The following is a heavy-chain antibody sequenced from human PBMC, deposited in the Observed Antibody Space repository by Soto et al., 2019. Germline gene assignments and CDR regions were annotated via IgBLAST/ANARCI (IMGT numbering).Heavy chain of an antibody. CDR2: IIAISGTA. CDR1: GGTFSSFP. D-gene: IGHD1-26*01. V-gene: IGHV1-69*01. CDR3: AKDRRADWESYYYYAMDV. Sequence: QVQLVQSGAEVKKPGSSVKVSCKASGGTFSSFPISWVRQAPGQGLEWMGGIIAISGTANYAQKFQGRVTITADVSTRTAYMELSSLRSEDTAVYYCAKDRRADWESYYYYAMDVWGQGTTVTVSS. J-gene: IGHJ6*02.